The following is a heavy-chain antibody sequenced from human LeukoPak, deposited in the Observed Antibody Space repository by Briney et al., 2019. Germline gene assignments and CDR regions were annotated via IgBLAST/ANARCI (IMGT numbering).Heavy chain of an antibody. CDR1: GYTFSSYW. D-gene: IGHD2-8*01. V-gene: IGHV5-51*01. CDR3: ARLAYCSNDVCYSNYYYSMDV. CDR2: IYPDDSDT. Sequence: LKISCKGSGYTFSSYWIGWVRQMPGKGLEWMGIIYPDDSDTRYSPSFQGQVTISADKSISTAYLQWSSLKASDTAMYYCARLAYCSNDVCYSNYYYSMDVWGKGTTVTVSS. J-gene: IGHJ6*03.